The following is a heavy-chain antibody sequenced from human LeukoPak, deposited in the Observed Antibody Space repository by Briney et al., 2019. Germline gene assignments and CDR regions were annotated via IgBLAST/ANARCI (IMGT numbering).Heavy chain of an antibody. J-gene: IGHJ6*03. D-gene: IGHD1-14*01. CDR1: GGSISSYY. V-gene: IGHV4-59*01. Sequence: SETLSLTCTVSGGSISSYYWSWIRQPPGKGLEWIGYIYYSGSTNYNPPLKSRVTISVDTSKNQFSLKLSSVTAADTAVYYCARGKIGSRRAYYYHYMDVWGKGTTVTVSS. CDR3: ARGKIGSRRAYYYHYMDV. CDR2: IYYSGST.